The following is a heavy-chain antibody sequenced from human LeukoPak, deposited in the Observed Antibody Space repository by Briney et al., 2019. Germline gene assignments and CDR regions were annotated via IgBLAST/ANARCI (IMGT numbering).Heavy chain of an antibody. J-gene: IGHJ4*02. CDR1: GFTFSNYA. V-gene: IGHV3-23*01. Sequence: GGSLRLSCAASGFTFSNYAVGWVRQAPGRGLEWVSAISNSGGRTYYADSVKGRFAISRDNSKNTLYLQMNSLRAEDTAVYYCAKDKGESGYFDYWGQGTLVTVSS. D-gene: IGHD1-26*01. CDR2: ISNSGGRT. CDR3: AKDKGESGYFDY.